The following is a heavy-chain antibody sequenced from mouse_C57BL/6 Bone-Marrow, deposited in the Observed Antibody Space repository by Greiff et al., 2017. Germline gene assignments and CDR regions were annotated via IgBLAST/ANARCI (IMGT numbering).Heavy chain of an antibody. V-gene: IGHV3-6*01. J-gene: IGHJ2*01. Sequence: DVQLQESGPGLVKPSQSLSLTCSVTGYSITSGYYWNWIRQFPGNKLEWMGYISYDGSNNYNPSLKNRISITRDTSKNQFFLKLNSVTTEDTATYYCARENFITPYWGQGTTLTVSS. CDR3: ARENFITPY. D-gene: IGHD1-1*01. CDR2: ISYDGSN. CDR1: GYSITSGYY.